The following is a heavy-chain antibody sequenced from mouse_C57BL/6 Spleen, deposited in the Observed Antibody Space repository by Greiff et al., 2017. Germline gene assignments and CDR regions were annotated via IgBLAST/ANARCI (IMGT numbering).Heavy chain of an antibody. CDR2: ISYDGSN. CDR1: GYSITSGYY. CDR3: AREDVWFAY. Sequence: ESGPGLVKPSQSLSLTCSVTGYSITSGYYWNWIRQFPGNKLEWMGYISYDGSNNYNPSLKNRISITRDTSKNQFFLKLNSVTTEDTATYYCAREDVWFAYWGQGTLVTVSA. V-gene: IGHV3-6*01. J-gene: IGHJ3*01.